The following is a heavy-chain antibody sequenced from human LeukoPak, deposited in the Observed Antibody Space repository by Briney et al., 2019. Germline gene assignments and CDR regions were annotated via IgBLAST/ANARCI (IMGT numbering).Heavy chain of an antibody. V-gene: IGHV4-38-2*02. CDR1: GYSISSGYY. Sequence: SETLSLTCTASGYSISSGYYWGWIRQPPGKGLEWIGSIYHSGSTYYNPSLKSRVTISVDTSKNQFSLKLSSVTAADTAVYYCARGGYCGGDCYDNWFDPWGQGTLVTVSS. CDR2: IYHSGST. CDR3: ARGGYCGGDCYDNWFDP. J-gene: IGHJ5*02. D-gene: IGHD2-21*02.